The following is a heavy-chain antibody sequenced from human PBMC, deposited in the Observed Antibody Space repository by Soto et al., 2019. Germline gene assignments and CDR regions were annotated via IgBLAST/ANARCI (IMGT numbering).Heavy chain of an antibody. D-gene: IGHD4-4*01. V-gene: IGHV4-61*01. J-gene: IGHJ6*02. CDR1: GGSVSSGSYY. CDR2: IYYSGST. Sequence: PSETLSLTCTVCGGSVSSGSYYWSWIRQPPGKGLEWIGYIYYSGSTNYNPSLKSRVTISVDTSKNQFSLKLSSVTAADTAVYYCARGNPKYYYYGMDVWGQGTTVTVSS. CDR3: ARGNPKYYYYGMDV.